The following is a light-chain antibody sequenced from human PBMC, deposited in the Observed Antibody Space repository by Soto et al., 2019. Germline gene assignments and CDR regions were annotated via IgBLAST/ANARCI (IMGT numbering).Light chain of an antibody. CDR1: QTISSW. CDR2: EAS. J-gene: IGKJ1*01. Sequence: IQMTQSPSTLSGSVADRVTSTCRASQTISSWLAWYQQKPGKAPKLLIYEASSLQCGVPSRFSGSGSGTDFTLTISSLQPEDFAVYYCLQDYNYPVTFGQGTKVDI. V-gene: IGKV1-6*01. CDR3: LQDYNYPVT.